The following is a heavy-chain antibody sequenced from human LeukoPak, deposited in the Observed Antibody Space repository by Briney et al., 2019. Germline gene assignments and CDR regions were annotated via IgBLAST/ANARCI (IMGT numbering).Heavy chain of an antibody. V-gene: IGHV4-59*08. CDR1: GGSISSYY. CDR2: IYYSGST. Sequence: SETLSLTCTVSGGSISSYYWSWIRQPPGKGLEWIGYIYYSGSTSYNPSLKSRVTISVDTSKNQFSLMLTSVIAADTAVYYCARSYCSSTSCYAVGAFDIWGQGTMVTVSS. J-gene: IGHJ3*02. D-gene: IGHD2-2*01. CDR3: ARSYCSSTSCYAVGAFDI.